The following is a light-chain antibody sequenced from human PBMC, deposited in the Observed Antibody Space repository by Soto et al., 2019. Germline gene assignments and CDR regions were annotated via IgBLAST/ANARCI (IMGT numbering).Light chain of an antibody. CDR2: DAS. Sequence: DIQMTQSPSSLAASVGDRVTITCQASHDISEYLNWYQQKAGKAPKLLIYDASNLETGVPSRFSGSGSGTDFTFTVGSLQPEDIATYYCQQYNSLPITFGQGTRLEIK. CDR3: QQYNSLPIT. V-gene: IGKV1-33*01. J-gene: IGKJ5*01. CDR1: HDISEY.